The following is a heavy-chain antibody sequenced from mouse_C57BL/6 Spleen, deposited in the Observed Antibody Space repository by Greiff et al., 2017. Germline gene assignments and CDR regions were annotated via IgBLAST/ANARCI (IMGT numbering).Heavy chain of an antibody. V-gene: IGHV1-26*01. CDR3: AGPAFMGY. CDR1: GYTFTDYY. J-gene: IGHJ4*01. CDR2: INPNNGGT. Sequence: VQLQQSGPELVKPGASVKISCKASGYTFTDYYMNWVKQSPGKSLEWIGDINPNNGGTSYNQKFKGKATLTVDKSSSTAYMELRSLTSEDSAGYYCAGPAFMGYWGQGTSVTVSS.